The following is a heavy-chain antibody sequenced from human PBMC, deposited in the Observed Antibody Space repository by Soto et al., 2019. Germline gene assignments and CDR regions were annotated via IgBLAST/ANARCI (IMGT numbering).Heavy chain of an antibody. CDR2: IFDSGNA. Sequence: QVQLQESGPGLVKPSETLSLTCTVSGGSINSYCWSWIRQPPGKGLEWIAYIFDSGNANYNPSLKSRVTISVDTYENQFSLTLTSVTAADTAVYYCARHRRTTVANLYFDNWGEGALVTV. D-gene: IGHD4-4*01. J-gene: IGHJ4*02. V-gene: IGHV4-59*08. CDR1: GGSINSYC. CDR3: ARHRRTTVANLYFDN.